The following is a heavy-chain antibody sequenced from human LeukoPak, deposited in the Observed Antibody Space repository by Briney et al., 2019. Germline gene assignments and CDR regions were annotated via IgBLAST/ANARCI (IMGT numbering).Heavy chain of an antibody. CDR1: GFTFSSYA. CDR2: ISDSGGRT. V-gene: IGHV3-23*01. CDR3: AKTGYNYGFGVFDI. D-gene: IGHD5-18*01. J-gene: IGHJ3*02. Sequence: PAGSLRLSCAASGFTFSSYAMSWVRQAPGKGLEWVSAISDSGGRTYYADSVKGRFTISRDNSKKMLYLQMNSLRAEDTAVYYCAKTGYNYGFGVFDIWGQGTMVTASS.